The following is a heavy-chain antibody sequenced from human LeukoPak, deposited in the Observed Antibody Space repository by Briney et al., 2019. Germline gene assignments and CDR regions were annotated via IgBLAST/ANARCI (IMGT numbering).Heavy chain of an antibody. J-gene: IGHJ4*02. CDR2: ISWNSGSI. V-gene: IGHV3-9*01. CDR1: GFTFDDYA. Sequence: GGSLRLSCAASGFTFDDYAMHWVRQAPGKGLEWVSGISWNSGSIGYADSVKGRFTISRDNAKNSLYLQMNSLRAEDTALYYCAKGKRAYDSSGYYWKTIDYWGQGTLVTVSS. D-gene: IGHD3-22*01. CDR3: AKGKRAYDSSGYYWKTIDY.